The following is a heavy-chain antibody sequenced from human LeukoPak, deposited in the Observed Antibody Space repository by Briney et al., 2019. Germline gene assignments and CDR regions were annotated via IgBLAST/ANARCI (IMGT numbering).Heavy chain of an antibody. Sequence: GGSLRLSCAAYGFTFSSYWMHWVRQVPGKGLVWVSRINSDGSSTTYADSVKGRFTISRDNAKNTLYLQMNSLRAEDTAVYYCAELGITMIGGVWGKGTTVTISS. V-gene: IGHV3-74*03. J-gene: IGHJ6*04. D-gene: IGHD3-10*02. CDR1: GFTFSSYW. CDR2: INSDGSST. CDR3: AELGITMIGGV.